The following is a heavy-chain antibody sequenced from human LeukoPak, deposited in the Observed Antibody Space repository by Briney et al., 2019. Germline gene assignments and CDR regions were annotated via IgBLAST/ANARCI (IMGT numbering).Heavy chain of an antibody. V-gene: IGHV4-39*07. J-gene: IGHJ5*02. CDR2: IYYSGST. CDR3: ARALTVNWFDP. CDR1: GGSISSSSYY. Sequence: SETLCPTCTVSGGSISSSSYYWGWIRQPPGKGLEWIGSIYYSGSTYYNPSLKSRVTISVDTSKNQFSLKLSSVTAADTAVYYCARALTVNWFDPWGQGTLVTVSS. D-gene: IGHD4-11*01.